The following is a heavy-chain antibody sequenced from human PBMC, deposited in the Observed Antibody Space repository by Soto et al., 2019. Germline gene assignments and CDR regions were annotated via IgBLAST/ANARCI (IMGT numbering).Heavy chain of an antibody. CDR1: GFTFNSYG. CDR3: ARTRSAWSDFHYYSLDV. CDR2: ISYDSTKT. D-gene: IGHD1-26*01. Sequence: LRLSCAASGFTFNSYGMHWVRQGPGNGLEWVAFISYDSTKTYYADSVKGRFTISRDNSNSALYVQMNSLTGEDTAVYYCARTRSAWSDFHYYSLDVWGQGTTVTV. V-gene: IGHV3-30*03. J-gene: IGHJ6*02.